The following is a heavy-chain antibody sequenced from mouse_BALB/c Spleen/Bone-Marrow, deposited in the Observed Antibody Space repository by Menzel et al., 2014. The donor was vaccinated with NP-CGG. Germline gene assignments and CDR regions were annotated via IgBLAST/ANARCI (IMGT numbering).Heavy chain of an antibody. V-gene: IGHV7-3*02. CDR3: ARDDYYAMDY. J-gene: IGHJ4*01. Sequence: DVKLVESGGGLVQPGGSLGLSCATSGFTFTDYYMSWVRQPPGKALEWLGFIRNKANGYTTKYSASVKGRFTISRDNSQSILYLQMNTLRAEDSATYYCARDDYYAMDYWGQGTSVTVSS. CDR1: GFTFTDYY. CDR2: IRNKANGYTT.